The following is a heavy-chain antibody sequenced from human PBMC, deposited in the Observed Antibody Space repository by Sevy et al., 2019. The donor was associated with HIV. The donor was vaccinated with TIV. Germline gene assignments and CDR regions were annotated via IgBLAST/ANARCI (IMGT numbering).Heavy chain of an antibody. V-gene: IGHV3-33*01. CDR2: IWYDGSNK. J-gene: IGHJ6*02. Sequence: GGSLRLSCAASGFTFSSYAIHWVRQAPGKGLEWVAVIWYDGSNKYYADSVKGRFTISRYNSKNTLHLQMKSLRAEDTAVYYCVRDDNDFWSGYYASENYYYGMDVWGQGTSVTVSS. D-gene: IGHD3-3*01. CDR3: VRDDNDFWSGYYASENYYYGMDV. CDR1: GFTFSSYA.